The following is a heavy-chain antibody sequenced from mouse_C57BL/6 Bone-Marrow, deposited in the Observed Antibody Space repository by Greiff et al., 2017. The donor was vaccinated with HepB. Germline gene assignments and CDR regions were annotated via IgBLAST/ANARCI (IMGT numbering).Heavy chain of an antibody. CDR3: ARSEVYYYGSSYAMDY. D-gene: IGHD1-1*01. CDR2: IYPGSGST. Sequence: QVQLQQPGAELVKPGASVKMSCKASGYTFTSYWITWVKQRPGQGLEWIGDIYPGSGSTNYNEKFKSKATLTVDTSSSTAYMQLSSLTSEDSAVYYCARSEVYYYGSSYAMDYWGQGTSVTVSS. J-gene: IGHJ4*01. V-gene: IGHV1-55*01. CDR1: GYTFTSYW.